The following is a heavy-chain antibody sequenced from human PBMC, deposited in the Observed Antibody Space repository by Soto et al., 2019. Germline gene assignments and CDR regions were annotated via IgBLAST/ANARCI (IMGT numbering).Heavy chain of an antibody. CDR1: GSSISPFH. Sequence: SETLSLTCTVSGSSISPFHWSWIRQPPGEGLEWIGDIYYTGSTKYNPALRSRVTLSLGTSRNQLSLKLSSVTAADTAVYFCTRVGGYYGDYPNFDYWGPGTLVNVSS. V-gene: IGHV4-59*01. D-gene: IGHD4-17*01. J-gene: IGHJ4*02. CDR3: TRVGGYYGDYPNFDY. CDR2: IYYTGST.